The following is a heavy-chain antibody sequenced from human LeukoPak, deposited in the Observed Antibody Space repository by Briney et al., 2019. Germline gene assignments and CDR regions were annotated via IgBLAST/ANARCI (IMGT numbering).Heavy chain of an antibody. D-gene: IGHD3-9*01. CDR2: ISAYNGNT. CDR1: GYTFTSYG. CDR3: ARARRPYYDILTGYLIFDY. V-gene: IGHV1-18*01. J-gene: IGHJ4*02. Sequence: ASVKVSCKASGYTFTSYGISWVRQAPGQGLEWMGWISAYNGNTNYAQKLQGRVTMTTDTSTSTAYMELRSLRSDDTAVYYCARARRPYYDILTGYLIFDYWGQGTLVTVSS.